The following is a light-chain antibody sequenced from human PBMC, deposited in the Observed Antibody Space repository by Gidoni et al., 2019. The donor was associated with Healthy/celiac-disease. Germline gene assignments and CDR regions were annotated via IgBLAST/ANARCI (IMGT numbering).Light chain of an antibody. CDR3: QQYNTWPIL. J-gene: IGKJ4*01. Sequence: EIVMTQSPATLSVSPGERATLCCRVSQSVSSNLAWYQQKPGQAPRLLIYGPPTRAAGIPASFSGSGSGTEFTLTISSLQSEDFAVYYCQQYNTWPILFGGGTKVEVK. CDR2: GPP. CDR1: QSVSSN. V-gene: IGKV3D-15*01.